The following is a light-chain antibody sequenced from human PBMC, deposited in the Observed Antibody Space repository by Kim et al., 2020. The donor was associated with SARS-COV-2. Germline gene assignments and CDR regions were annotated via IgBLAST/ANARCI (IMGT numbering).Light chain of an antibody. V-gene: IGLV3-27*01. CDR2: KDI. J-gene: IGLJ3*02. CDR3: FSAPDNIGV. CDR1: VVANKY. Sequence: SVSPGQTARITCSGDVVANKYVRWFQRKPGQAPVLMIYKDIKRPSGIPERFSGSSSGTTVTLTITGVQVEDEAEYICFSAPDNIGVFGGGTQLTVL.